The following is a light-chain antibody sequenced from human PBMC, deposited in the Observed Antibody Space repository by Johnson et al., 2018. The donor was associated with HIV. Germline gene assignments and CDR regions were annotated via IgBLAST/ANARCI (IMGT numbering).Light chain of an antibody. J-gene: IGLJ1*01. Sequence: QSVLTQPPSVSAAPGQKVTISCSGSSSNIGNNYVSWYQQLPGTAHKLLIYDNNKRPSGIPDRFSGSKYGTSATLAITGLQTGDEADYYCETWDNSLSGVFGTGTKVTVL. CDR2: DNN. CDR1: SSNIGNNY. CDR3: ETWDNSLSGV. V-gene: IGLV1-51*01.